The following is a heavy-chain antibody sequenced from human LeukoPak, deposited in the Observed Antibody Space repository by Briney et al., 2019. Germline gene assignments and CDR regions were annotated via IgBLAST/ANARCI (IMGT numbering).Heavy chain of an antibody. V-gene: IGHV3-9*01. CDR3: AKDMGSGWYEEVY. Sequence: SLRLSCAASGFTFDDYAMHWVRQAPGKGLEWVSGISWNSGSIGYADSVKGRFTISRDNAKNSLYLQMNSLRAEDTALYYCAKDMGSGWYEEVYWGQGTLVTVSS. D-gene: IGHD6-19*01. J-gene: IGHJ4*02. CDR1: GFTFDDYA. CDR2: ISWNSGSI.